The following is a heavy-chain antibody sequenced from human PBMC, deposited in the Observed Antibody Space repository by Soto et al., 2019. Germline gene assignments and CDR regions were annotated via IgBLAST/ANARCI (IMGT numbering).Heavy chain of an antibody. CDR1: GFTFSSYA. J-gene: IGHJ5*02. CDR2: ISSSSSYI. Sequence: SLRLSCAASGFTFSSYAMSWVRQAPGKGLEWVSAISSSSSYIYYADSVKGRFTISRDNAKNSLYLQMNSLRAEDTAVYYCASTHWFDPWGQGTLVTVSS. CDR3: ASTHWFDP. V-gene: IGHV3-21*01.